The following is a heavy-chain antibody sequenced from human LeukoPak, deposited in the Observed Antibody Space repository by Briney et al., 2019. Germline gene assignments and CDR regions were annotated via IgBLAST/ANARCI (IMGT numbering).Heavy chain of an antibody. CDR1: GFTFSSYG. CDR2: IWYDGSNK. Sequence: GGSLRLSCAASGFTFSSYGMHWVRQAPGKGLEWVAVIWYDGSNKYYADSVKGRFTIPRDNSKNTLYLQMNSLRAEDTAVYYCARDRGYYYGMDVWGQGTTVTVSS. CDR3: ARDRGYYYGMDV. J-gene: IGHJ6*02. V-gene: IGHV3-33*01.